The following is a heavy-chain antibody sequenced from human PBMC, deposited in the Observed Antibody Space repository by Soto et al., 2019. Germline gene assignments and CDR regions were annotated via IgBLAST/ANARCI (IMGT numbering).Heavy chain of an antibody. D-gene: IGHD2-8*01. CDR1: GGTFSSYA. CDR3: ARTPGYCTNGVCYRDYFDY. CDR2: IIPIFGTA. V-gene: IGHV1-69*13. J-gene: IGHJ4*02. Sequence: ASVKVSCKASGGTFSSYAISWVRQAPGQGLEWMGGIIPIFGTANYAQKFQGRVTITADESTSTAYMELSSLRSEDTAVYYCARTPGYCTNGVCYRDYFDYWGQGTLVTVSS.